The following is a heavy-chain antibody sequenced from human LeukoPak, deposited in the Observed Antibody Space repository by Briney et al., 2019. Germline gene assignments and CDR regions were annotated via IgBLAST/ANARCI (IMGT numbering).Heavy chain of an antibody. V-gene: IGHV4-4*07. D-gene: IGHD1-1*01. CDR3: ARVGGTATTGYYYMDV. CDR2: IYSSGST. J-gene: IGHJ6*03. Sequence: PSETLSLTCNVSGDSISGYYWSWIRQPAGKGLECIGRIYSSGSTNYNPSLKSRLTMSVDTSKNQFSLKLSSVTAADTAAYYCARVGGTATTGYYYMDVWGKGTTVTVSS. CDR1: GDSISGYY.